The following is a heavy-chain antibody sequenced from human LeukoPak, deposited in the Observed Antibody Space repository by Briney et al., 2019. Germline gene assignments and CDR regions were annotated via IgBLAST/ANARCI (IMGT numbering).Heavy chain of an antibody. CDR2: IYYSGST. CDR3: ASIAAAGYYFDY. Sequence: PSQTLSLTCTVSGGSISSGDYYWSWIRQPPGKGLEWIGYIYYSGSTYYNPSLKSRVTISVDTSKNQSSLKLSSVTAADTAVYYCASIAAAGYYFDYWGQGTLVTVSS. CDR1: GGSISSGDYY. V-gene: IGHV4-30-4*01. D-gene: IGHD6-13*01. J-gene: IGHJ4*02.